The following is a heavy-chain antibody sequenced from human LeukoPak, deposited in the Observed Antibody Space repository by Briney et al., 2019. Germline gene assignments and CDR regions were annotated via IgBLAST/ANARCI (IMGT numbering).Heavy chain of an antibody. J-gene: IGHJ4*02. CDR2: ISGSGGST. V-gene: IGHV3-23*01. CDR3: AREEYSYYYDSSGYYRPLDY. Sequence: GGSLRLSCAASGFTFSSYAMSWVRRAPGKGLEWVSAISGSGGSTYYADSVKGRFTISRDNSKNTLYLQMNSLRAEDTAVYYCAREEYSYYYDSSGYYRPLDYWGQGTLVTVSS. CDR1: GFTFSSYA. D-gene: IGHD3-22*01.